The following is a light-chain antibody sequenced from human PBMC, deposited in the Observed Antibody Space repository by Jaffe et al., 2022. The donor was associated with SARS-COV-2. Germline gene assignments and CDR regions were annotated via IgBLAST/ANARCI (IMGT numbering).Light chain of an antibody. CDR1: QSISNY. CDR2: AAS. J-gene: IGKJ1*01. V-gene: IGKV1-39*01. Sequence: DIQMTQSPSSLSASVGDRVTITCRASQSISNYLNWYQQKPGKAPKLLIYAASSLQSGVPSRFSGSGSGTDYTLTISSLQPEDFATYYCQQSYSSLWTFGQGTNVEIK. CDR3: QQSYSSLWT.